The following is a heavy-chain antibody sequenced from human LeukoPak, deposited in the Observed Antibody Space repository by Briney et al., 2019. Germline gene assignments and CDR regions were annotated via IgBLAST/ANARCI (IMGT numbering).Heavy chain of an antibody. CDR3: ARDLKGAILRFLEWLPDY. CDR2: INPNSGGT. CDR1: GYTFTGYY. J-gene: IGHJ4*02. D-gene: IGHD3-3*01. V-gene: IGHV1-2*02. Sequence: GASVKVSCEASGYTFTGYYMHWVRQAPGQGLEWMGWINPNSGGTNYAQKFQGRVTMTRDTSISTAYMELSRLRSDDTAVYYCARDLKGAILRFLEWLPDYWGQGTLVTVSS.